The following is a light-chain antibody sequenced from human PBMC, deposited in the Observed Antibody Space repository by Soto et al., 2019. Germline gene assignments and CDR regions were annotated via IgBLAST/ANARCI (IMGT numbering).Light chain of an antibody. CDR3: SSYTSSSTLSTYV. V-gene: IGLV2-14*03. CDR2: DVS. J-gene: IGLJ1*01. CDR1: SSDVGGYNY. Sequence: QSSLPQHASVYGPPGQSITISCSGTSSDVGGYNYVSWYQHHPGKAPKLMIYDVSNRPSGVSNRFSGSKSGNTASLIISGLQAEDEADYYCSSYTSSSTLSTYVFGTGTKVTVL.